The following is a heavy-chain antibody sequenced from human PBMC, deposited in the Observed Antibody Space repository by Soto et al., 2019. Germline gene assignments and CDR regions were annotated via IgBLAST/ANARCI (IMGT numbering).Heavy chain of an antibody. CDR2: IYYSGST. CDR1: GGSISSSSYY. CDR3: ARCSSSRPRYYYYYYMDV. Sequence: SETLSLTCTVSGGSISSSSYYWGWIRQPPGKGLERIGSIYYSGSTYYNPSLKSRVTISVDTSKNHFSLKLSSVTAADTAVYYCARCSSSRPRYYYYYYMDVWGKGTTVTVSS. D-gene: IGHD6-6*01. V-gene: IGHV4-39*01. J-gene: IGHJ6*03.